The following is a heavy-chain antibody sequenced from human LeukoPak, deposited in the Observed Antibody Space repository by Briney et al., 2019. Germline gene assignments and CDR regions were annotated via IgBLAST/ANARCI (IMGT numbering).Heavy chain of an antibody. CDR2: ISSSSTI. CDR1: GFTFSSYS. V-gene: IGHV3-48*01. J-gene: IGHJ6*02. D-gene: IGHD6-19*01. Sequence: PGGSLRLPCAASGFTFSSYSMNWVRQAPGKGLEWVSYISSSSTIYYADSVKGRFTISRDNAKNSLYLQMNSLRAEDTAVYYCARGNRWLVFYYYGMDVWGQGTTVTVSS. CDR3: ARGNRWLVFYYYGMDV.